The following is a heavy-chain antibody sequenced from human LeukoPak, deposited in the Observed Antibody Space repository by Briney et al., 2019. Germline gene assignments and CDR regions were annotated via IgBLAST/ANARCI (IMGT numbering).Heavy chain of an antibody. CDR1: GFTFSDHY. J-gene: IGHJ4*02. D-gene: IGHD5-18*01. CDR2: IYSGGNT. Sequence: GGSLRLSCAASGFTFSDHYMDWVRQAPGKGLEWVSIIYSGGNTYYADSVKGRFTISRDNSKNTLYLQMNGLRAEDTAVYYCARQQDTTNPGYWGQGTLVTVSS. V-gene: IGHV3-66*04. CDR3: ARQQDTTNPGY.